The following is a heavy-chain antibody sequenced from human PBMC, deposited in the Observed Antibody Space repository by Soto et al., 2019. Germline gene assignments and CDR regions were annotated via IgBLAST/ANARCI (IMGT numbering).Heavy chain of an antibody. J-gene: IGHJ5*02. V-gene: IGHV4-39*01. CDR2: INYSGNT. CDR1: GGSLSSSPYF. Sequence: ASETLSFTCSVSGGSLSSSPYFWGRIRGPPGKGLEFMGSINYSGNTYYSPSLMSRVTLSVDTSKNQFSLKVTSVTATDTGLYYCSRRAPEGFDPWGQGTLVTVSS. CDR3: SRRAPEGFDP.